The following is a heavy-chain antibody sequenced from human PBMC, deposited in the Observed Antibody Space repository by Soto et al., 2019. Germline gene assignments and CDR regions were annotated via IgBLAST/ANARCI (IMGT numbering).Heavy chain of an antibody. CDR2: INPSGGST. Sequence: GASVKVSCKASGYTFTSYYMHWVRQAPGQGLEWMGIINPSGGSTSYAQKFQGRVTMTRDTSTSTVYMELSSLRSEDTAVYYCARDSKQLVSYYYYGMGVWGQGTTVTRLL. D-gene: IGHD6-6*01. CDR1: GYTFTSYY. CDR3: ARDSKQLVSYYYYGMGV. V-gene: IGHV1-46*01. J-gene: IGHJ6*02.